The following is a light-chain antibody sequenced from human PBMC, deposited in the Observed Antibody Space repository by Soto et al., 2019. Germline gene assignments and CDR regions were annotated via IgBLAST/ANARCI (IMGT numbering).Light chain of an antibody. CDR2: DAS. V-gene: IGKV1-5*01. Sequence: TLTAAVGNSVPNNCRASQSISNWLAWYQQKPGKAPKLLIYDASSLESGVPSRFSGSGSGTEFTLTISSLQPDDFATYYCQQYNSYPWTFGQGSKVDI. J-gene: IGKJ1*01. CDR3: QQYNSYPWT. CDR1: QSISNW.